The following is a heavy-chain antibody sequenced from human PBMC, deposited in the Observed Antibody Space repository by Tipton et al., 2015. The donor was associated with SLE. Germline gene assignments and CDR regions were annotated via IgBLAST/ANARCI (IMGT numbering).Heavy chain of an antibody. D-gene: IGHD6-13*01. CDR1: GYTFTSYD. CDR2: MNPNSGNT. J-gene: IGHJ6*02. Sequence: QLVQSGPEVKKPGASVKVSCKASGYTFTSYDINWVRQATGQGLEWMGWMNPNSGNTGYAQKFQGRVTMTRNTSISTAYMELSSLRSEDTAVYYCARWAAAGTAYCYYYSGMDVWGQGTTVTVSS. V-gene: IGHV1-8*01. CDR3: ARWAAAGTAYCYYYSGMDV.